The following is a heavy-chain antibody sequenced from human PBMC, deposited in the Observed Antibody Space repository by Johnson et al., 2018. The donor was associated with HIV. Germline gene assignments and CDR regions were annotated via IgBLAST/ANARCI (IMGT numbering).Heavy chain of an antibody. D-gene: IGHD1-26*01. J-gene: IGHJ3*02. CDR3: ARDWDRDSGSYYEGFDI. CDR2: IYCGGST. CDR1: GFTVSSNY. Sequence: VQLVESGGGLVQPGGSLRLSCAASGFTVSSNYMSWVRQAPGKGLEWVSVIYCGGSTYYADSVQGRFTISRDNSKNTLYLQMNSLRAEDTALYYCARDWDRDSGSYYEGFDIWGQGTMVTVSS. V-gene: IGHV3-66*01.